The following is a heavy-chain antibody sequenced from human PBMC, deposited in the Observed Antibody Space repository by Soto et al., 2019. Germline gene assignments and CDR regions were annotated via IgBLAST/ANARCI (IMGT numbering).Heavy chain of an antibody. CDR1: GYTLTELS. CDR2: FDPEDGET. V-gene: IGHV1-24*01. CDR3: ATVLDIVVVPAAMPPTPYGMDV. D-gene: IGHD2-2*03. Sequence: ASVKVSCKVSGYTLTELSMHWVRQAPGKGLAWMGGFDPEDGETIYAQKFQGRVTMTEDTSTDTAYMELSSLRSEDTAVYYCATVLDIVVVPAAMPPTPYGMDVWGQGTTVTVSS. J-gene: IGHJ6*02.